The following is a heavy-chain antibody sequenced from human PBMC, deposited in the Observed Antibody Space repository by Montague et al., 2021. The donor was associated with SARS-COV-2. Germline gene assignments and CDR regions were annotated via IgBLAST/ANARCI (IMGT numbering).Heavy chain of an antibody. V-gene: IGHV4-4*07. D-gene: IGHD2-2*01. CDR3: ASDSRTSGWGYWYDGLDV. CDR1: GGSINSYY. CDR2: IYTSGRT. Sequence: SETLSLTCGVSGGSINSYYWSWIRQPAGKGLEWIGRIYTSGRTNHSPSLKSRVTISVDTSRNHPSLKLTSVTAADTAVYYCASDSRTSGWGYWYDGLDVWGQGTTVIVSS. J-gene: IGHJ6*02.